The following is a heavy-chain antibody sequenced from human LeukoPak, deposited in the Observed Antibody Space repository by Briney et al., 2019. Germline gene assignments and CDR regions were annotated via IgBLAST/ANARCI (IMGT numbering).Heavy chain of an antibody. D-gene: IGHD3-22*01. J-gene: IGHJ4*02. CDR1: GGSFSGYY. CDR3: ARPGSSGYYH. Sequence: PSETLSLTCAVYGGSFSGYYWSWIRQPPGKGLEWIGEINHSGSTNYNPSLKSRVTISVDTSKNQFSLKLSSVTAADTALYYCARPGSSGYYHWGQGTLVTVSS. V-gene: IGHV4-34*01. CDR2: INHSGST.